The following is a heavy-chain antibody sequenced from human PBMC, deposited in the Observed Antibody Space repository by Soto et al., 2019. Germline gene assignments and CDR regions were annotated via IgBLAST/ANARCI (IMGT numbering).Heavy chain of an antibody. CDR2: SGNKASSYTT. V-gene: IGHV3-72*01. J-gene: IGHJ4*02. CDR3: AVDVVGTGSY. CDR1: GLTFSDHT. D-gene: IGHD5-12*01. Sequence: PGGSLRISCAASGLTFSDHTMDWVRQAPGRGLEWVGRSGNKASSYTTQYAASVKGRFTMSRDDSQNSVCLQMNSLKTEDSAVYYCAVDVVGTGSYWGQGSLVTVSS.